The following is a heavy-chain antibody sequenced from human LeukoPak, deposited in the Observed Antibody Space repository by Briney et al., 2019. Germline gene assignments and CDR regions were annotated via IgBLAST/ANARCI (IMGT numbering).Heavy chain of an antibody. D-gene: IGHD2-15*01. CDR2: ISGSGGSA. V-gene: IGHV3-23*01. CDR1: GFTFSSYA. J-gene: IGHJ3*02. Sequence: GGPLRLSCAASGFTFSSYAMSWVRQAPGKGLEWVSAISGSGGSAYYADSVKGRFTISRDNSKNTLYLQMNSLRAEDTAVYYCAPKDDHDAFDIWGQGTMVTVSS. CDR3: APKDDHDAFDI.